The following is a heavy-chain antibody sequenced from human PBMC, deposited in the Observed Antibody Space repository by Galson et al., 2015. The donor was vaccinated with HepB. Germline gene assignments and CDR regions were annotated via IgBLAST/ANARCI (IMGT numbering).Heavy chain of an antibody. CDR1: GYTFTSSA. CDR2: INTNTGNP. Sequence: SVKVSCKSSGYTFTSSAMNRVRQAPGQGLEWMGWINTNTGNPTYAQGFTGRFVFSLDTSVSTAYLQISSLKAEDTAVYYCARGQRAAAGTCFDYWGQGTLVTVSS. J-gene: IGHJ4*02. V-gene: IGHV7-4-1*02. D-gene: IGHD6-13*01. CDR3: ARGQRAAAGTCFDY.